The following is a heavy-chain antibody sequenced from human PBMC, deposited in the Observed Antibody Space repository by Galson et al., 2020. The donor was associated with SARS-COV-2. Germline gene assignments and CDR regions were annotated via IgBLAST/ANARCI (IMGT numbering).Heavy chain of an antibody. CDR2: VYYSGST. CDR1: GDSISATKYY. D-gene: IGHD6-25*01. Sequence: SETLSLTCSVSGDSISATKYYWGWVRQPPGKGLEWIGSVYYSGSTYYSPSLKSRVSISIAASENQFALRLTSVTAADTAVYYCARVFGLPAVPFDSWGQGIRVTVSS. J-gene: IGHJ4*02. V-gene: IGHV4-39*06. CDR3: ARVFGLPAVPFDS.